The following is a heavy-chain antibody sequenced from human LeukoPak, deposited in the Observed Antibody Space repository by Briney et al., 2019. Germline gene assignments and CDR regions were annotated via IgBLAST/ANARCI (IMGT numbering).Heavy chain of an antibody. J-gene: IGHJ5*02. CDR1: GGSISTITYY. CDR3: AREDTLAGTDNWFDP. Sequence: PSETLSLTCTVSGGSISTITYYWGWIRQPPGKGLEWIGSIYNSGSTYYNPSLKSRATISVDTSRNQFSLKLTSVTAADTAVYYCAREDTLAGTDNWFDPWGQGTLVTVSS. CDR2: IYNSGST. V-gene: IGHV4-39*07. D-gene: IGHD2-15*01.